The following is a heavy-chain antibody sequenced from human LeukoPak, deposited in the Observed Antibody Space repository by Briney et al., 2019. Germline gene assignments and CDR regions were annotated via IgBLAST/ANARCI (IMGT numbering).Heavy chain of an antibody. J-gene: IGHJ4*02. Sequence: GGSLRLSCAASGFTFSIFAMSWVRQAPGKGLEWVSTISDLGSSTYFADSVKGRFIISRDNSKNTLYLQMNSLRAEDTAVYYCAKPRRVGVYYFDYWGQGARVTVSS. V-gene: IGHV3-23*01. D-gene: IGHD1-26*01. CDR2: ISDLGSST. CDR1: GFTFSIFA. CDR3: AKPRRVGVYYFDY.